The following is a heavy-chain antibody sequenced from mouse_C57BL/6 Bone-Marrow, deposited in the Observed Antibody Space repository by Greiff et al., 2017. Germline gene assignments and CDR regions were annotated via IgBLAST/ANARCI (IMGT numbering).Heavy chain of an antibody. CDR3: ARRDYYAPFAY. J-gene: IGHJ3*01. Sequence: VHLVESGPGLVAPSQSLSIPCTVSGFSLTSYGVDWVRQSPGKGLEWLGVIWGVGSTNYNSALKSRLSISKDNSKSQVFLKMNSLQTDDTAMYYCARRDYYAPFAYWGQGTLVTVSA. D-gene: IGHD1-1*01. V-gene: IGHV2-6*01. CDR1: GFSLTSYG. CDR2: IWGVGST.